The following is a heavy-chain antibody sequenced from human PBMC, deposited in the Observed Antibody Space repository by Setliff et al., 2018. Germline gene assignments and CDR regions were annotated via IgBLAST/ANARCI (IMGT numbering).Heavy chain of an antibody. J-gene: IGHJ4*02. V-gene: IGHV1-18*04. D-gene: IGHD2-2*01. CDR1: GYSFTSYG. CDR3: ARGGSPDCSTAGCRYGDYVY. Sequence: ASVKVSCKASGYSFTSYGITWVRQAPGQGLEWMGWISPYNGDTRFQQKFQGRVTVTTDTPTSTCYLELRSLTSDDTAVYYCARGGSPDCSTAGCRYGDYVYWGQGTQVTVSS. CDR2: ISPYNGDT.